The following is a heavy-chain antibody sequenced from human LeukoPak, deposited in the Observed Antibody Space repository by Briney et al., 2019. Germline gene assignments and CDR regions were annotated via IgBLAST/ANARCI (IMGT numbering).Heavy chain of an antibody. CDR3: ARSPRTVTTPTYFDY. CDR2: IYHSGST. D-gene: IGHD4-11*01. V-gene: IGHV4-38-2*02. CDR1: GYSISSGYC. J-gene: IGHJ4*02. Sequence: SETLSLTCTVSGYSISSGYCWGWIRPPPGKGLEWIGSIYHSGSTYYNPSLKSRVTISVDTSKNQFSLKLSSVTAADTAVYYCARSPRTVTTPTYFDYWGQGTLVTVSS.